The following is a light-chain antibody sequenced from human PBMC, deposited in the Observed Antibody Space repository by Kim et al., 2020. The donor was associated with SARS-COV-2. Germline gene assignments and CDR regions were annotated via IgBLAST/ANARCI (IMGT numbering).Light chain of an antibody. CDR3: MQTTQLLT. CDR2: KSS. Sequence: QPASISCRSSQCSVHRDGNTYLSWLQERPGQPPSVLIYKSSNRFSGVPDRFSGSGGGTDFTLKISRVEAEDGGIYYCMQTTQLLTFGGGTKVDFK. V-gene: IGKV2-24*01. CDR1: QCSVHRDGNTY. J-gene: IGKJ4*01.